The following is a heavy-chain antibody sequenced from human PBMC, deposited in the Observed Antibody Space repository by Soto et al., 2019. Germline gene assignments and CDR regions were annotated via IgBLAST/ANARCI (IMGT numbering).Heavy chain of an antibody. CDR3: ARSSAWLGPFDV. CDR1: EFTVSSNY. J-gene: IGHJ3*01. D-gene: IGHD5-12*01. Sequence: EVQLEETGGGLFQPGGSLRLSCVASEFTVSSNYMSWARQAPGKGLEWVSLIYSGGSTYYADSVKGRFTISRDNSKSTLYLQMNSLRVEDTAVYYCARSSAWLGPFDVWGQGTMVTVSS. V-gene: IGHV3-53*02. CDR2: IYSGGST.